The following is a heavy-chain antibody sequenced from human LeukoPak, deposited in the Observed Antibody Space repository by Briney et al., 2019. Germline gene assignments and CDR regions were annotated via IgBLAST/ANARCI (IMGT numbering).Heavy chain of an antibody. J-gene: IGHJ6*04. V-gene: IGHV3-30*18. CDR1: GFTFDDYW. Sequence: QPGGSLRLSCVASGFTFDDYWMNWVRQAPGKGLEWVAVISYDGSNKYYADSVKGRFTISRDNSKNTLYLQMNSLRAEDTAVYYCAKGSYCSGGSCYYYYYGMDVWGKGTTVTVSS. D-gene: IGHD2-15*01. CDR3: AKGSYCSGGSCYYYYYGMDV. CDR2: ISYDGSNK.